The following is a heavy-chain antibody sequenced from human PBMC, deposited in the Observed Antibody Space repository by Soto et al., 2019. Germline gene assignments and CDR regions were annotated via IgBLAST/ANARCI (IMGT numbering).Heavy chain of an antibody. CDR2: INPSSGGK. CDR1: GYTFTGYY. D-gene: IGHD5-12*01. Sequence: QVQLVQSGAEVKKPGASVKVSCKASGYTFTGYYMHWVRQAPGQGLEWMGWINPSSGGKNYAQKLQGRVTMTRDTSISTAYMELSRLRSDDTAVYYCARVPPPGLRLSWAWGQGTLVTVSS. V-gene: IGHV1-2*02. CDR3: ARVPPPGLRLSWA. J-gene: IGHJ5*02.